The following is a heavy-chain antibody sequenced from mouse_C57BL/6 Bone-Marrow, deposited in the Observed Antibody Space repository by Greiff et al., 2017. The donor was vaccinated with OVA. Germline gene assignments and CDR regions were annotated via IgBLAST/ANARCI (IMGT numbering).Heavy chain of an antibody. CDR2: INPNNGGT. CDR1: GYTFTDYN. J-gene: IGHJ2*01. V-gene: IGHV1-18*01. Sequence: ESGYTFTDYNMDWVKQSHGKSLEWIGDINPNNGGTIYNQKFKGKATLTVDKSSSTAYMELRSLTSEDTAVYYCARSTTVVADYWGQGTTLTVSS. D-gene: IGHD1-1*01. CDR3: ARSTTVVADY.